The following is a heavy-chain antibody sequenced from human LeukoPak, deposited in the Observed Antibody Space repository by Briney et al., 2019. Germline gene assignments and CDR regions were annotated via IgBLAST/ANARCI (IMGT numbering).Heavy chain of an antibody. CDR1: GFTFSSYT. CDR3: AKGGARIAVAGDFDY. CDR2: ISYEGYEK. J-gene: IGHJ4*02. V-gene: IGHV3-30-3*01. Sequence: GGSLRLSCAASGFTFSSYTMNWVRQAPGKGLEWVAIISYEGYEKLYTDSVKGRFTISRDNSKNTLYLQMKSLRAEDRAVYYCAKGGARIAVAGDFDYWGQGILSPSPQ. D-gene: IGHD6-19*01.